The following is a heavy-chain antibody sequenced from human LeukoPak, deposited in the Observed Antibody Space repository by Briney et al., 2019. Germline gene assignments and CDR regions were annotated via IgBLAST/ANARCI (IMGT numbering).Heavy chain of an antibody. CDR2: IYHSGST. CDR1: GNSISFSNW. CDR3: ARFKWGCSGGTCYNFDY. Sequence: SGTLSLTCAVSGNSISFSNWWSWVRQPPGKGLEWIGEIYHSGSTNYNPSLKSRVTISVDKSKNQFSLNLSSVTATDTAVYYCARFKWGCSGGTCYNFDYWGQGTLVTVSS. D-gene: IGHD2-15*01. V-gene: IGHV4-4*02. J-gene: IGHJ4*02.